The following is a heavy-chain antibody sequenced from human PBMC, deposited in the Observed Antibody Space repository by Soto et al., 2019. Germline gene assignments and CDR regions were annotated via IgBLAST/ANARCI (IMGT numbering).Heavy chain of an antibody. D-gene: IGHD1-7*01. CDR1: GGSFTSNNW. CDR2: IYRTGST. V-gene: IGHV4-4*02. Sequence: SETLSLTCAVSGGSFTSNNWWTWVRQPPGQGLEWIGEIYRTGSTNYNPSLKSRVTISLDKSENQFSLKVTSLTAADTAVYYCASRDPGTSVDDWGQGTLVTFS. J-gene: IGHJ4*02. CDR3: ASRDPGTSVDD.